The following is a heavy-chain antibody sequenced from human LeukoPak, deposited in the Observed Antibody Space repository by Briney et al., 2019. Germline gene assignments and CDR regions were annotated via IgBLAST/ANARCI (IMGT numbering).Heavy chain of an antibody. J-gene: IGHJ4*02. D-gene: IGHD3-22*01. CDR1: GFSFSRYW. V-gene: IGHV3-74*01. Sequence: GGSLRLSCAASGFSFSRYWMHWVRQATGKGLVRVSRINIDGSRTSYADSVKGGFSISRDNVKNTLYLQMNSLRAEDTAGCCFASAPSGWLLGANYFDYWGQGTLVTVSS. CDR2: INIDGSRT. CDR3: ASAPSGWLLGANYFDY.